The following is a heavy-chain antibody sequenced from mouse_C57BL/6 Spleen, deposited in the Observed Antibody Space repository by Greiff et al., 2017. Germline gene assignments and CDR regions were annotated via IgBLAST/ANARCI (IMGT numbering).Heavy chain of an antibody. CDR2: IDPHSGGT. V-gene: IGHV1-72*01. Sequence: VQLQQSGAELVKPGASVKLSCKASGYTFTSYWMHWVKQRPGRGLEWIGRIDPHSGGTTYYAKFKSKATRTVDKPSSTAYMQLSSLQSEDSAGYYCAIYYYGSSYEYFDYWGQGTTLTVSS. J-gene: IGHJ2*01. CDR3: AIYYYGSSYEYFDY. D-gene: IGHD1-1*01. CDR1: GYTFTSYW.